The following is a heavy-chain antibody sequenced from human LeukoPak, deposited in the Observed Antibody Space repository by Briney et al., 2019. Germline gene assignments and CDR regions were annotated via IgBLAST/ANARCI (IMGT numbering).Heavy chain of an antibody. J-gene: IGHJ4*02. CDR1: DGSINSYY. CDR2: IYYSGST. V-gene: IGHV4-59*01. Sequence: SETLSLTCSVSDGSINSYYWSWIRQPPGKGLEWIGYIYYSGSTNYNPSLKSRVTISVDTSKNQFSLKLSSVTAADTAVYYCARSLGEYYYDSSGFGYWGQGTLVTVSS. CDR3: ARSLGEYYYDSSGFGY. D-gene: IGHD3-22*01.